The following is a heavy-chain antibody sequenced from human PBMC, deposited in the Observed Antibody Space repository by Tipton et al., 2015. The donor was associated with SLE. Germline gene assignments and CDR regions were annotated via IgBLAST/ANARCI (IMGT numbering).Heavy chain of an antibody. J-gene: IGHJ3*02. CDR2: IYYRGST. V-gene: IGHV4-61*01. Sequence: TLSLTCAVSGYSISSGYYWSWIRQPPGKGLEWIGYIYYRGSTNYNPSLKSRVTISVDTSKNQFSLKLSSVTAADTAVYYCARGGTMVQGEANDAFDIWGQGTMVTVSS. CDR1: GYSISSGYY. D-gene: IGHD3-10*01. CDR3: ARGGTMVQGEANDAFDI.